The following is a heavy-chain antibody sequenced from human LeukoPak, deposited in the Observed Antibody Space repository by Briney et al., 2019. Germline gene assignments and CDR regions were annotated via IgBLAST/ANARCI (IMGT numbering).Heavy chain of an antibody. Sequence: RGSLRLSCAASGFTFSSYAMHWVRQAPGKGLEWVAVISYDGSNKYYADSVKGRFTISRDNSKNTLYLQMNSLRAEDTAVYYCARDPGYYYDSSGYGPIYYFDYWGQGTLVTVSS. D-gene: IGHD3-22*01. CDR1: GFTFSSYA. J-gene: IGHJ4*02. V-gene: IGHV3-30-3*01. CDR3: ARDPGYYYDSSGYGPIYYFDY. CDR2: ISYDGSNK.